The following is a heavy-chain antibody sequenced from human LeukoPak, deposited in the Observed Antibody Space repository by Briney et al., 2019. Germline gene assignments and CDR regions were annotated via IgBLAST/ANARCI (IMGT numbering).Heavy chain of an antibody. J-gene: IGHJ4*02. V-gene: IGHV3-53*01. CDR1: GFTVSSNY. Sequence: GGSLRLSCAASGFTVSSNYMSWVGQAPGKGLEWVSVIYSDGGTYYADSVKGRFTVSRDNSKNTLYLQMNSLRAEDTAVYYCARDLDSYGYYWGQGTLVTVSS. CDR2: IYSDGGT. CDR3: ARDLDSYGYY. D-gene: IGHD5-18*01.